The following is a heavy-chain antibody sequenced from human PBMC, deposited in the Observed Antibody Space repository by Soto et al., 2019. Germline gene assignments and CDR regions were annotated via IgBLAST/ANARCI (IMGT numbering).Heavy chain of an antibody. CDR2: MNPNSGNT. CDR1: GYTFTSYD. D-gene: IGHD3-3*01. J-gene: IGHJ5*02. Sequence: ASVKVSCKASGYTFTSYDINWVRQATGQGLEWMGWMNPNSGNTGYAQKFQGRVTMTRNTSISTAYMELSSLRSEDTAVYYCARSSRITIFGVVISFWFDPWGQGTLVTVSS. V-gene: IGHV1-8*01. CDR3: ARSSRITIFGVVISFWFDP.